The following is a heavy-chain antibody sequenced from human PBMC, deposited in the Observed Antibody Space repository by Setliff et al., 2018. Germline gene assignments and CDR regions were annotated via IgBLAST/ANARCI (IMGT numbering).Heavy chain of an antibody. CDR3: AREGNYDYVWGSYRDDAFDI. CDR1: GGTFSSYA. V-gene: IGHV1-69*05. J-gene: IGHJ3*02. Sequence: SVKVSCKASGGTFSSYAISWVRQAPGQGLEWMGGIIPIFGTANYAQKFQGRVAITTDESTSTAYMELSSLRSEDTAVYYCAREGNYDYVWGSYRDDAFDIWGQGTMVTVSS. D-gene: IGHD3-16*02. CDR2: IIPIFGTA.